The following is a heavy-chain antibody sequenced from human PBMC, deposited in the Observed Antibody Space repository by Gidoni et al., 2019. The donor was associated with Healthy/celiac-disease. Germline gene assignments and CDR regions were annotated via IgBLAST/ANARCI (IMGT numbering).Heavy chain of an antibody. V-gene: IGHV4-59*01. Sequence: QVQLQASGPGLVKPSETLSLTCTVSGGSISSYYWSWIRQPPGKGLEWIGYIYYSGSTNYNPSLKSRVTISVDTSKNQFSLKLSSVTAADTAVYYCARVDPYGYYGMDVWGQGTTVTVSS. CDR1: GGSISSYY. CDR2: IYYSGST. J-gene: IGHJ6*02. CDR3: ARVDPYGYYGMDV. D-gene: IGHD2-2*03.